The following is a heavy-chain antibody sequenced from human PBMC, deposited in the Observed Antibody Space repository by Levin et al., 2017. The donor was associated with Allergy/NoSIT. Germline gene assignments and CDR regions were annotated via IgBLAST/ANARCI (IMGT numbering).Heavy chain of an antibody. CDR1: GDTFGNY. D-gene: IGHD5-12*01. V-gene: IGHV1-46*01. CDR2: IDISGGST. CDR3: ARGDYSGFHS. Sequence: PGGSLRLSCKSSGDTFGNYMYWVRQARGQGLEWMGVIDISGGSTSYAQKFLGRITVTRDTSPTIVYMEMSSLRFEDTAVYYCARGDYSGFHSWGQGTLVTVS. J-gene: IGHJ5*01.